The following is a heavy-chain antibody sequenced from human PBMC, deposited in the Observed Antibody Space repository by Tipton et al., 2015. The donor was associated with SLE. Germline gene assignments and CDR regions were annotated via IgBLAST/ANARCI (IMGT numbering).Heavy chain of an antibody. CDR2: IHYSGST. CDR3: ARRYYYDSSGFYFDY. V-gene: IGHV4-59*08. D-gene: IGHD3-22*01. CDR1: GGSISGHY. J-gene: IGHJ4*02. Sequence: GLVKPSETLSLTCTVSGGSISGHYWNWIRHPPGRGLEWIGYIHYSGSTNYNPSLKSRVTLSVDTSKNQFSLRLSSVTAADTAVYYCARRYYYDSSGFYFDYWGQGSLVTVSS.